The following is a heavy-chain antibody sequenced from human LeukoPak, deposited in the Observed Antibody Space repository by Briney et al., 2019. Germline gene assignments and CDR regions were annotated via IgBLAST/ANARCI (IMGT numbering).Heavy chain of an antibody. J-gene: IGHJ6*03. CDR1: GGSISSYY. CDR3: ARAGGAAAGRYYYYYYYMDV. V-gene: IGHV4-59*01. D-gene: IGHD6-13*01. Sequence: SETLSLTCTVSGGSISSYYWSWIRQPPGKGLEWIGYIYYSGSTNYNPSLKSRVTISVDTSKNQFSLKLSSVTAADTAVYYCARAGGAAAGRYYYYYYYMDVWGKGTTVTVSS. CDR2: IYYSGST.